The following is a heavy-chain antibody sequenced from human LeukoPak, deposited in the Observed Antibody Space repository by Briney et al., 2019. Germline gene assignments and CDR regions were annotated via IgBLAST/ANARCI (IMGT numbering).Heavy chain of an antibody. J-gene: IGHJ3*02. CDR1: GGSISSSSYY. CDR2: IYYSGST. CDR3: ASALDRTWVGADAFDI. V-gene: IGHV4-39*01. D-gene: IGHD1-26*01. Sequence: PSETLSLTCTVSGGSISSSSYYWGRIRQPPGKGLEWIGSIYYSGSTYYNPSLKSRVTISVDTSKNQFSLKLSSVTAADTAEYYCASALDRTWVGADAFDIWGQGTMVTVSS.